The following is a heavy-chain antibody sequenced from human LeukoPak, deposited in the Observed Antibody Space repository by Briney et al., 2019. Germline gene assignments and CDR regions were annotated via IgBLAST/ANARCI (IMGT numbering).Heavy chain of an antibody. Sequence: ASVRVSCKVSGNSLRDTSIHWVRQAPGQWLEWMGGFEPEDGEPIFAQTFQGRLSMTEDTSTDTAHMELSSLTVEDTAVYYCATADKWEPLDYWGQGTLVTVSS. CDR3: ATADKWEPLDY. V-gene: IGHV1-24*01. D-gene: IGHD1-26*01. J-gene: IGHJ4*02. CDR2: FEPEDGEP. CDR1: GNSLRDTS.